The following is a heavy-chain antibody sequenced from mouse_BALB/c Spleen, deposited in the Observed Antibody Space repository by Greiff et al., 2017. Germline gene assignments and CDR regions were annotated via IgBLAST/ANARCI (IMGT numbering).Heavy chain of an antibody. CDR1: GYTFTSYW. CDR3: TRWYYAMDY. CDR2: IYPSDSYT. J-gene: IGHJ4*01. Sequence: QVQLQQPGAELVRPGASVKLSCKASGYTFTSYWINWVKQRPGQGLEWIGNIYPSDSYTNYNQKFKDKATLTVDKSSSTAYMQLSSPTSEDSAVYYCTRWYYAMDYWGQGTSVTVSS. V-gene: IGHV1-69*02.